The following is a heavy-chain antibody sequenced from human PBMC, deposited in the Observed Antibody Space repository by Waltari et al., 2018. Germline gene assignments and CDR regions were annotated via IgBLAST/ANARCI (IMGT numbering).Heavy chain of an antibody. CDR1: GFTFSSYG. CDR2: IWYDGSNK. V-gene: IGHV3-33*06. D-gene: IGHD6-13*01. CDR3: AKEGPAAGSHSVYYYYMDV. J-gene: IGHJ6*03. Sequence: CAASGFTFSSYGMHWVRQAPGKGLEWVAVIWYDGSNKYYADSVKGRFTISRDNSKNTLYLQMNSLRAEDTAVYYCAKEGPAAGSHSVYYYYMDVWGKGTTVTVSS.